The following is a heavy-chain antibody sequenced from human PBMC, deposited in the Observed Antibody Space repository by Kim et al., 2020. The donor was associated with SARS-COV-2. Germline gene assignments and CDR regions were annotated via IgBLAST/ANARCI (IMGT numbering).Heavy chain of an antibody. V-gene: IGHV1-2*02. CDR3: ARVLSTNYDWLLYPFDY. CDR2: INPNTRET. Sequence: ASVKVSCKASGYIFTDYYIHWVRQAPGQGLEWLGWINPNTRETNYAGKFQGRIIMTRDTSISTAHMELRSLWSDDTAVYYCARVLSTNYDWLLYPFDYWGQGTLLTVSS. D-gene: IGHD3-9*01. CDR1: GYIFTDYY. J-gene: IGHJ4*02.